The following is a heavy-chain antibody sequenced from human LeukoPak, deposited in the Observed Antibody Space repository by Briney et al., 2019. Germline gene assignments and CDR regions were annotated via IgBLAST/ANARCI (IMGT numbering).Heavy chain of an antibody. CDR2: IKPNSGGT. Sequence: ASVKVSCKASGYTFTGYYMHWVRQAPGQGLEWMGWIKPNSGGTNYAQKFQGRVTMTRDASISTAYMELSSLRSEDTAVYYCARGTQKITMIVVVIPAPLDYWGQGTLVTVSS. CDR1: GYTFTGYY. V-gene: IGHV1-2*02. CDR3: ARGTQKITMIVVVIPAPLDY. J-gene: IGHJ4*02. D-gene: IGHD3-22*01.